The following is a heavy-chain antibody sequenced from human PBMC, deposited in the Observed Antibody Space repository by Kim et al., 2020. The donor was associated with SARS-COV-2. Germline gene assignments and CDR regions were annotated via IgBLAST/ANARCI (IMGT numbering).Heavy chain of an antibody. CDR3: AKSRTLYRTLADFTQSGYSSSCLGY. CDR1: GGTFSSYA. Sequence: SVKVSCKASGGTFSSYAISWVRQAPGQGLEWMGGIIPIFGTANYAQKFQGRVTITADESTSTAYMELSSLRSEDTAVYYCAKSRTLYRTLADFTQSGYSSSCLGYWGQGTLVTVSS. CDR2: IIPIFGTA. J-gene: IGHJ4*02. D-gene: IGHD6-13*01. V-gene: IGHV1-69*13.